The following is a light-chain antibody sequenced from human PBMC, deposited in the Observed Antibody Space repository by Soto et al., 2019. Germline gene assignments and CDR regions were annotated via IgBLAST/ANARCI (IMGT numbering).Light chain of an antibody. CDR3: QNYISAPPAGT. J-gene: IGKJ4*01. Sequence: DFQMTQSPSSLSASVGDRVTITCRASQGIKNHLAWFQQKPGKVPKVLIYAASTSQSVVPSRFSGSGSGTDFTFTISSLQPEDVATYYCQNYISAPPAGTFGGGTKVEIK. V-gene: IGKV1-27*01. CDR1: QGIKNH. CDR2: AAS.